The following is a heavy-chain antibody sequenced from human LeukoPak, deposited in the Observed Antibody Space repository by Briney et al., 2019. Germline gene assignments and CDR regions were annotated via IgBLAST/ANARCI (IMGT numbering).Heavy chain of an antibody. Sequence: PGGSLRLSCAVSGFTFSSYAMSRVRQAPGKGLEWVSVISGSGGNTYYANSVKGRFTISRDNSKNTLYLQMNSLRAEDTAVYYCSKDPSVAGTAEYFQHWGQGTLVTVSS. V-gene: IGHV3-23*01. CDR3: SKDPSVAGTAEYFQH. J-gene: IGHJ1*01. CDR2: ISGSGGNT. D-gene: IGHD6-19*01. CDR1: GFTFSSYA.